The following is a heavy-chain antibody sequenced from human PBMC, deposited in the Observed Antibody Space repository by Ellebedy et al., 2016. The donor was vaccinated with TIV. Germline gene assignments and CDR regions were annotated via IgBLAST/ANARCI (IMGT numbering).Heavy chain of an antibody. J-gene: IGHJ6*02. D-gene: IGHD4-23*01. CDR3: ARDWGSTTVVQPVYYYCMDV. CDR1: GGTFSSYA. Sequence: AASVKVSCKASGGTFSSYAISWVRQAPGQGLEWMGGIIPIFGTANYAQKFQGRVTITADESTSTAYMELSSLRSEDTAVYYCARDWGSTTVVQPVYYYCMDVWGQGTTVTVSS. CDR2: IIPIFGTA. V-gene: IGHV1-69*13.